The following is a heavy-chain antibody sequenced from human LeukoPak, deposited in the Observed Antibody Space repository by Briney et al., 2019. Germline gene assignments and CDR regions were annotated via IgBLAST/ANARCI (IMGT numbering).Heavy chain of an antibody. CDR3: AREFCGGDCYPYYYYYGMDV. Sequence: ASVKVSCKASGYTFTVYYMHWVRQAPGQGLEWMGGIIPIFGTANYAQKFQGRVTITADESTSTAYMELSSLRSEDTAVYYCAREFCGGDCYPYYYYYGMDVWGQGTTVTVSS. D-gene: IGHD2-21*02. CDR2: IIPIFGTA. J-gene: IGHJ6*02. CDR1: GYTFTVYY. V-gene: IGHV1-69*13.